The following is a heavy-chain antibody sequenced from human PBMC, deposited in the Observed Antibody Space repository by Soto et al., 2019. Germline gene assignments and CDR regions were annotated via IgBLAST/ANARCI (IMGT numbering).Heavy chain of an antibody. J-gene: IGHJ3*02. D-gene: IGHD4-17*01. V-gene: IGHV3-11*01. CDR1: GFTFSDYY. CDR2: ISSSGSTI. Sequence: GGSLRLSCAASGFTFSDYYMSWIRQAPGKGLEWVSYISSSGSTIYYADSVKGRFTISRDNAKNSLYLQMNSLRAEDTAVYYCQKGDYGELDDAFDIWGQGTMVTVS. CDR3: QKGDYGELDDAFDI.